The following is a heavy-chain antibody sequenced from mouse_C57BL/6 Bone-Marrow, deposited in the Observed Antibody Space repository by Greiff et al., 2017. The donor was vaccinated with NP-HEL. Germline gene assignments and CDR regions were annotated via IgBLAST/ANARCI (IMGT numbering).Heavy chain of an antibody. CDR3: VAYYDYDEGYFDV. J-gene: IGHJ1*03. Sequence: DVMLVESGGGLVQPGGSLKLSCAASGFTFSDYYMYWVRQTPEKRLEWVAYISNGGGSTYYPDTVQGRFTISRDNAKNTLYLQMSRLKSEDTAMYYCVAYYDYDEGYFDVWGTGTTVTVSS. D-gene: IGHD2-4*01. V-gene: IGHV5-12*01. CDR1: GFTFSDYY. CDR2: ISNGGGST.